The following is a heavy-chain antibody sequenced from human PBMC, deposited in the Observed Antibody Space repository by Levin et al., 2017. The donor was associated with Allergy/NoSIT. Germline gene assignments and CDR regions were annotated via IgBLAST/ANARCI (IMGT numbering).Heavy chain of an antibody. Sequence: GGSLRLSCAASGFTFSSYGMHWVRQAPGKGLEWVAVISYDGSNKYYADSVKGRFTISRDNSKNTLYLQMNSLRAEDTAVYYCAKAPYCGGDCPLNYWGQGTLVTVSS. CDR3: AKAPYCGGDCPLNY. D-gene: IGHD2-21*02. V-gene: IGHV3-30*18. CDR1: GFTFSSYG. J-gene: IGHJ4*02. CDR2: ISYDGSNK.